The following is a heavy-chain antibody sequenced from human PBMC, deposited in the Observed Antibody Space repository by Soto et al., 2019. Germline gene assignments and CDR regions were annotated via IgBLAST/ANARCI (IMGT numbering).Heavy chain of an antibody. V-gene: IGHV3-21*01. CDR2: ISSSSYI. CDR1: GVNFSSYS. J-gene: IGHJ4*02. Sequence: SGGSLRLSSAASGVNFSSYSMNWVRQAPGKGLEWVSSISSSSYIYYADSVKGRFTISRDNAKNSLYLQMNSLRAEDTAVYYCARGGDDYSNYLDYWGQGTLVTVSS. CDR3: ARGGDDYSNYLDY. D-gene: IGHD4-4*01.